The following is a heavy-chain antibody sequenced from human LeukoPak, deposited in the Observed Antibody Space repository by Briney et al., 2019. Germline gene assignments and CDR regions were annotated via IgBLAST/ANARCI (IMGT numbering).Heavy chain of an antibody. J-gene: IGHJ4*02. Sequence: PSETLSLTCTVSGYSISSGYYWGWIRQPPGKGLEWIRSIYHSGSTYYNPSLKSRVTISVDTSKNQFSLKLSSVTAADTAVYYCARDVYYDFWSGYRITTFDYWGQGTLVTVSS. CDR3: ARDVYYDFWSGYRITTFDY. CDR1: GYSISSGYY. V-gene: IGHV4-38-2*02. CDR2: IYHSGST. D-gene: IGHD3-3*01.